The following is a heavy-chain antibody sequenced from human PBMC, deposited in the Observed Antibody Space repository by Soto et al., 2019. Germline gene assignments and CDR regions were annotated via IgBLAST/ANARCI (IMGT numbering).Heavy chain of an antibody. J-gene: IGHJ4*02. D-gene: IGHD1-1*01. CDR2: VDYSGTT. Sequence: QLLLQESGPGLVKPSGTLSLSCTVSGASISSHTYYWGWIRQSPGKVLEWIGSVDYSGTTHYRPSPKSRVTLSIDTSKMHFSLSLTSVTAADTAIYYCVRHPKRQLAGDDCGQGTLVTVCS. V-gene: IGHV4-39*01. CDR1: GASISSHTYY. CDR3: VRHPKRQLAGDD.